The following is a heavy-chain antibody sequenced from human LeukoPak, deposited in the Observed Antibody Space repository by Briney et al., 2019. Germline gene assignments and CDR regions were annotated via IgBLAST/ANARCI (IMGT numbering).Heavy chain of an antibody. CDR2: IIPIFGTA. CDR3: ASRPGIAAAGTIPPASVSSYYYYMDV. Sequence: SVKVSCKASGGTFSSYAISWVRQAPGQGLEWMGGIIPIFGTANYAQKFQGRVTITADESTSTAYMELSSLRSEDTAVYYCASRPGIAAAGTIPPASVSSYYYYMDVWGKGTTVTVSS. D-gene: IGHD6-13*01. J-gene: IGHJ6*03. CDR1: GGTFSSYA. V-gene: IGHV1-69*01.